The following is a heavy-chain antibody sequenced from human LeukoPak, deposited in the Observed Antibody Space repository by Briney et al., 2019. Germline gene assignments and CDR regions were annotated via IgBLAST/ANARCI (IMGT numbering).Heavy chain of an antibody. V-gene: IGHV1-69*04. CDR1: GGTFSSYA. CDR3: ARGMATSLDAFDI. D-gene: IGHD5-24*01. CDR2: IIPILGIA. J-gene: IGHJ3*02. Sequence: SVKVSCKASGGTFSSYAISWVRQAPGQGLEWMGRIIPILGIANYAQKFQGRVTITADKSTSTAYMELSSLRSEDTAVYYCARGMATSLDAFDIWGQGTMVTVSS.